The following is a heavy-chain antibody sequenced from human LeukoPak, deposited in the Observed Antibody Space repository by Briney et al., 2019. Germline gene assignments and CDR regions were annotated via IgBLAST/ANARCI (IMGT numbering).Heavy chain of an antibody. D-gene: IGHD3-10*01. J-gene: IGHJ6*02. CDR3: AKAPMVRGVIITGPYYYYGMDV. CDR2: ISGSGGST. V-gene: IGHV3-23*01. CDR1: GFTFSSYA. Sequence: TGGSLRLSCAASGFTFSSYAMSWVRQAPGKGLEWVSAISGSGGSTYYADSVKGRFTISRDNSKNTLYLQMNSLRAEDTAVYYCAKAPMVRGVIITGPYYYYGMDVWGQGTTVTVSS.